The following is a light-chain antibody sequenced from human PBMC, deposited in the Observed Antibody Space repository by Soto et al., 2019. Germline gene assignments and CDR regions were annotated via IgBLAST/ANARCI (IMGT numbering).Light chain of an antibody. J-gene: IGKJ1*01. CDR1: QGISSY. Sequence: AIRMTQSPSSLSASTGDRVTITCGASQGISSYLAWYQQKPGKAPKLLIYKASSLESGVPSRFSGSGSGTEFTLTISSLQPEDFATYYCLQHNSYPRTFGQGTKVDIK. V-gene: IGKV1-8*01. CDR3: LQHNSYPRT. CDR2: KAS.